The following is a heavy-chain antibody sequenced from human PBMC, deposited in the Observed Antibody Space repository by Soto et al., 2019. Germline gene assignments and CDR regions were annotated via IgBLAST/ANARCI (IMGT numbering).Heavy chain of an antibody. J-gene: IGHJ4*02. CDR2: IKSKTDGGTT. CDR3: TTDHDSPIHSGYYYEVDY. D-gene: IGHD3-22*01. CDR1: GFTFSNAW. V-gene: IGHV3-15*07. Sequence: EVQLVESGGGLVKPGGSLRLSCAASGFTFSNAWMNWVRQAPGKGLEWVGRIKSKTDGGTTDYAAPVKGRFTISRDDSKNTLYLQMNSLTTEDTAVYYCTTDHDSPIHSGYYYEVDYWGQGTLVTVSS.